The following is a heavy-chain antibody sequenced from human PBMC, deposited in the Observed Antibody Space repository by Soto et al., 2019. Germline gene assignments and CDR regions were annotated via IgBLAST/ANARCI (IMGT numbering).Heavy chain of an antibody. D-gene: IGHD6-19*01. CDR2: VSHDGRNT. CDR3: AKGGRQWLVTSDFHY. V-gene: IGHV3-30*18. J-gene: IGHJ4*02. CDR1: GFTFSDYA. Sequence: VQLVESGGGVVQPGRSLRLSCAASGFTFSDYAMHWVRQAPGKGLEWVAVVSHDGRNTHYADSVKGRFTISRDSCKNTVSMEMTSLRAEDTAVYYCAKGGRQWLVTSDFHYWGQGALVTVSS.